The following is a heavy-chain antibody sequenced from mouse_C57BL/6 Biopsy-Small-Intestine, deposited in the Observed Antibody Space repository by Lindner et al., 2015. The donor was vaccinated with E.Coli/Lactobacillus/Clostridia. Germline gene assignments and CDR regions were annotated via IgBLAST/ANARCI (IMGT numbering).Heavy chain of an antibody. Sequence: VQLQESGAELVKPGPSVKISCKASGFTFTDYYMHWVKQSHGKSLEWIGLVYPYNGGTSYNQKFKGKATLTVDTSSSTAYMEVNSLTSEDSAVYYCARGSGSEGYYFDYWGQGTTLTVSS. CDR1: GFTFTDYY. V-gene: IGHV1-36*01. J-gene: IGHJ2*01. CDR2: VYPYNGGT. D-gene: IGHD4-1*01. CDR3: ARGSGSEGYYFDY.